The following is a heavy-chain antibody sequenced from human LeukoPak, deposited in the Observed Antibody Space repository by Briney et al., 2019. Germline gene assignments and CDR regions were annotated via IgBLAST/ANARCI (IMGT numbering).Heavy chain of an antibody. D-gene: IGHD2/OR15-2a*01. CDR2: IGPHSTFT. CDR3: VREGEGPLSKDFDY. J-gene: IGHJ4*02. CDR1: GFTFTDHY. Sequence: ASVMVSCKPSGFTFTDHYIHWVRQGPGQGLEWMGYIGPHSTFTSSPQEFQGRVTMTRDASMSTAYMELTRLTSDDTAVYYCVREGEGPLSKDFDYWGQGTLVTVSS. V-gene: IGHV1-2*02.